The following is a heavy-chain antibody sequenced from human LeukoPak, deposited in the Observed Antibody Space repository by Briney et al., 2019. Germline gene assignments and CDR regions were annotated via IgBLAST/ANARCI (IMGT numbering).Heavy chain of an antibody. CDR3: AKSPYSSGWPPFDY. CDR2: ISGSGSST. J-gene: IGHJ4*02. Sequence: PGGSLTLSCAASGFTFSSYAMSWVRQAPGKGLEWVSAISGSGSSTYYADSVKGRFTVSRDKSKNTLYLQMNSLRAEDTAVYYCAKSPYSSGWPPFDYWGQGTLATVSS. D-gene: IGHD6-19*01. CDR1: GFTFSSYA. V-gene: IGHV3-23*01.